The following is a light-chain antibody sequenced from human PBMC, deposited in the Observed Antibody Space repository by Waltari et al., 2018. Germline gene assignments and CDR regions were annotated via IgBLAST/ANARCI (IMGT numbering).Light chain of an antibody. Sequence: QSVLTQPPSASGAPGQRVTISCTGGRSNIGRGYYVSWDQQFPGTAPKLLIYENNKRPSGVSDRFSGSKSGTSASLTITGLQSEDEADYYCSAWDSSLTTQLFGGGTRLTVL. CDR2: ENN. CDR1: RSNIGRGYY. CDR3: SAWDSSLTTQL. J-gene: IGLJ2*01. V-gene: IGLV1-51*02.